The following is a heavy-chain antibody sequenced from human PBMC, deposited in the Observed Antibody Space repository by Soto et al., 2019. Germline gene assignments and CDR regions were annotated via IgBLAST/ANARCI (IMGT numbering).Heavy chain of an antibody. J-gene: IGHJ5*02. Sequence: SETLSLTCTVSGGSISSYYWSWIRQPPGKGLEWIGYIYYSGSTNYNPSLKSRVTISVDTSKNQFSLKLSSVTAADTAVYYCARLGPGYWFDPWGQGTLVTVSS. V-gene: IGHV4-59*08. CDR2: IYYSGST. CDR3: ARLGPGYWFDP. CDR1: GGSISSYY.